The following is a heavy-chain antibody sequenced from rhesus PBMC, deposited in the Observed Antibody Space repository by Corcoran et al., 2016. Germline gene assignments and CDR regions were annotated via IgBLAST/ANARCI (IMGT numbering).Heavy chain of an antibody. V-gene: IGHV4-169*02. J-gene: IGHJ4*01. D-gene: IGHD2-39*01. CDR1: GGSISSSY. CDR3: ASLTPNPQDY. CDR2: IYGSGSST. Sequence: QLQLQESGPGLVKPSETLSVTCAVSGGSISSSYWSWIRQAPGKGRELIGYIYGSGSSTNLNPPLNGRVTLSVDTSKNQLSLKLSSVTAADTAVYYCASLTPNPQDYWGQGVLVTVSS.